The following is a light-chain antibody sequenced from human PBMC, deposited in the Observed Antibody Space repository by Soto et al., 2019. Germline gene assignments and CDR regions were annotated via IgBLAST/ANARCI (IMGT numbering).Light chain of an antibody. Sequence: QSVLTQPPSASATPGQRVTISCSGSSSNIGSNNVEWYQHLPGTAPKLLIYSNNQGPSGVPDRFSGSKSGTSASLAISGLQSEDEADYYCASWHDSVNGLVIGGGTKLTVL. CDR1: SSNIGSNN. CDR2: SNN. V-gene: IGLV1-44*01. CDR3: ASWHDSVNGLV. J-gene: IGLJ3*02.